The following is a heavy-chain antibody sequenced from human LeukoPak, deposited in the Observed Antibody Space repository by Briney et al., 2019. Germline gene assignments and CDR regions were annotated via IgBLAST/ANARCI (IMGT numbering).Heavy chain of an antibody. V-gene: IGHV3-21*01. J-gene: IGHJ6*03. Sequence: PGGSLRLSCAASGFTFSSFSMNWVRQAPGKGLEWVSSISSSSSYIYYADSVKGRFTISRDNAKNSPYLQMNSLRAEDTAVYYCARSPEIYFMDVWGKGTTVTVSS. CDR1: GFTFSSFS. CDR2: ISSSSSYI. CDR3: ARSPEIYFMDV. D-gene: IGHD5-24*01.